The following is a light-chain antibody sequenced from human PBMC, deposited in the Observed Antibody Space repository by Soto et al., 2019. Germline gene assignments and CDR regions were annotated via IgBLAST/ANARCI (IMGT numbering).Light chain of an antibody. CDR1: HSVSSK. V-gene: IGKV3-15*01. Sequence: EIVMTQSLATLSVSSGERATLSCRASHSVSSKLAWYQRKPGQAPRLLIYGASTRATGIPARFSGSGSGTEFALTISSLQSEDFAIYYCQQYNNWPWTLGQGTKVDIK. CDR3: QQYNNWPWT. CDR2: GAS. J-gene: IGKJ1*01.